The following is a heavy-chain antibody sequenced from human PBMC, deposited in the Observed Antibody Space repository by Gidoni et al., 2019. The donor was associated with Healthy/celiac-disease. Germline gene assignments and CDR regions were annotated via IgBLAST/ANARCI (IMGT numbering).Heavy chain of an antibody. CDR2: ISGSGGST. Sequence: EVQLLESGGGLVQPGGSLRLSCAASGFTFSSSAMSWVRQAPGKGLEWVSAISGSGGSTYYADSVKGRFTISRDNSKNTLYLQMNSLRAEDTAVYYCAKVGYDSSGYPYYFDYWGQGTLVTVSS. J-gene: IGHJ4*02. CDR1: GFTFSSSA. V-gene: IGHV3-23*01. CDR3: AKVGYDSSGYPYYFDY. D-gene: IGHD3-22*01.